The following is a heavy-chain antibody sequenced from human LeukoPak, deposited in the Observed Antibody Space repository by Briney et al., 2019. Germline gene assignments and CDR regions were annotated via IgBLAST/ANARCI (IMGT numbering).Heavy chain of an antibody. V-gene: IGHV4-31*03. CDR2: IYYSGST. CDR3: AREGRPITIFGVDPMDV. J-gene: IGHJ6*02. CDR1: AGSISSGGYY. Sequence: SQTLSLTCTVSAGSISSGGYYWSWIRQHPGKGLEWIGYIYYSGSTYYNPSLKSRVTISVDTSKNQFSLKLSSVTAADTAVYYCAREGRPITIFGVDPMDVWGQGTTVTVSS. D-gene: IGHD3-3*01.